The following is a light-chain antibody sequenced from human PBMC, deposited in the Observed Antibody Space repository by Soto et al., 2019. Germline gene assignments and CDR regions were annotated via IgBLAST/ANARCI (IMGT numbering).Light chain of an antibody. CDR3: QTGRTGLQV. CDR2: LYSDGSH. Sequence: QPVLTQSPSASASLGASVKLTCTLSSGHRTYAIAWHQQQPEKGPRYLMNLYSDGSHKKGDGVPDRFSGSSSGAESYLTIYSLQSEDEADYYCQTGRTGLQVFGGGTKLTVL. CDR1: SGHRTYA. V-gene: IGLV4-69*01. J-gene: IGLJ2*01.